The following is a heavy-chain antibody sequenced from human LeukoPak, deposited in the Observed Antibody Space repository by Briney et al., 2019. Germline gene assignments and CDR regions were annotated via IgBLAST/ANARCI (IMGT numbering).Heavy chain of an antibody. V-gene: IGHV3-23*01. D-gene: IGHD1-26*01. Sequence: GRSLRLSCAASGFTFSSYAMSWVRQAPGKGLEWVSTIGGGGESTYYADSVKGRFTISRDNSKNTVYLQMNSLRAEDTAVYYCAKVLSGSQDYWGQGTLVTAFS. CDR1: GFTFSSYA. J-gene: IGHJ4*02. CDR3: AKVLSGSQDY. CDR2: IGGGGEST.